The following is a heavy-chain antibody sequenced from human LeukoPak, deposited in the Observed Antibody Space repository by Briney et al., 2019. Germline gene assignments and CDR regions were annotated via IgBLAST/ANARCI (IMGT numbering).Heavy chain of an antibody. CDR1: GFTFSRYA. V-gene: IGHV3-30-3*01. J-gene: IGHJ4*02. CDR3: ARDDSDVGIVATISREGDYFDY. CDR2: IAYDGSKK. Sequence: GESLRLSCAASGFTFSRYAMHWVRQAPGKGLEWVAVIAYDGSKKYYADSVKGRFTISRDNSKYTLYLQMNSLRAEDTAVYYCARDDSDVGIVATISREGDYFDYWGQGTLVTVSS. D-gene: IGHD5-12*01.